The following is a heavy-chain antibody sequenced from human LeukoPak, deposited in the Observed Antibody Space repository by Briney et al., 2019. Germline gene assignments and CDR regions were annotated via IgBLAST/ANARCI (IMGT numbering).Heavy chain of an antibody. CDR3: ARPETYYDVLTGYYLPGIDY. CDR2: ISYDGSNK. J-gene: IGHJ4*02. V-gene: IGHV3-30*04. Sequence: GGSLRLSCAASGFTFSSYAMHWVRQAPGKGLEWVAVISYDGSNKYYADSVKGRFTISRDNSKNTLYLQMNSLRAEDTAVYYCARPETYYDVLTGYYLPGIDYWGQGTLVTVSS. D-gene: IGHD3-9*01. CDR1: GFTFSSYA.